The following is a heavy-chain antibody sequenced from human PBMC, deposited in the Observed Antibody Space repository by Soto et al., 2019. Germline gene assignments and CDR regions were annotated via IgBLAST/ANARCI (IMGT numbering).Heavy chain of an antibody. CDR3: ARDLSMIVVVSTFDY. D-gene: IGHD3-22*01. CDR1: GFTFSSYA. Sequence: GGSLRLSCAASGFTFSSYAMHWVRQAPGKGLEWVAVVSYDGSNKYYADSVKGRFTISRDNSKNTLYLQMNSLRAEDTAVYYCARDLSMIVVVSTFDYWGQGTLVTVSS. CDR2: VSYDGSNK. J-gene: IGHJ4*02. V-gene: IGHV3-30-3*01.